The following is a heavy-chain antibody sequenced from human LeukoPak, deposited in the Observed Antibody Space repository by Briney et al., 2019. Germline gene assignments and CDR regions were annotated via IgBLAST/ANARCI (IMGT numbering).Heavy chain of an antibody. D-gene: IGHD2-15*01. CDR3: ARNYALYCSGGSCYFDY. J-gene: IGHJ4*02. V-gene: IGHV1-18*01. Sequence: ASVKVSCTASGYTFTSYGISWVRQAPGQGLEWMGWISAYNGNTNYAQKLQGRVTITTDTSTSTAYMELSSLRSEDTAVYYCARNYALYCSGGSCYFDYWGQGTLVTVSS. CDR2: ISAYNGNT. CDR1: GYTFTSYG.